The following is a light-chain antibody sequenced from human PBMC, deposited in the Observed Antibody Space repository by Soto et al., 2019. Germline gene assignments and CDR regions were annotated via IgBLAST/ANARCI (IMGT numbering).Light chain of an antibody. CDR1: QSVSSSY. CDR3: QQYGRSSWT. J-gene: IGKJ1*01. V-gene: IGKV3-20*01. Sequence: EIVLTQSPGPLSLSPGERATLSCRASQSVSSSYLAWYQQKSGQAPRLLIYGASNRATGIPDRFSGSGSGTDFTLTISRLEPEDFAVYYCQQYGRSSWTFGQGTKVDIK. CDR2: GAS.